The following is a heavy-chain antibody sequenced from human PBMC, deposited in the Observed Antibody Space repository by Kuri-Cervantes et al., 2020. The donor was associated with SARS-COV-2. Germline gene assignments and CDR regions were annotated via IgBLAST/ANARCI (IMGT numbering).Heavy chain of an antibody. CDR1: GYTFTGHY. Sequence: ASVKVSCKASGYTFTGHYMHWVRQAPGQGLEWMGWINPNSGGTNYAQKFQGRVTMTRDTPISTAYMELSRLRSDDTAVYYCAVEYSSSSGHQGDDYWGQGTLVTVSS. V-gene: IGHV1-2*02. CDR2: INPNSGGT. J-gene: IGHJ4*02. D-gene: IGHD6-6*01. CDR3: AVEYSSSSGHQGDDY.